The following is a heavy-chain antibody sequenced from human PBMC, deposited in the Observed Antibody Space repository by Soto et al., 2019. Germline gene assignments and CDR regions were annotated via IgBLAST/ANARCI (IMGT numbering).Heavy chain of an antibody. D-gene: IGHD3-10*01. CDR1: GGSISSNNW. CDR2: IYHSGST. CDR3: ASTYYYDSGSYLTLDY. V-gene: IGHV4-4*02. Sequence: SETLSLTCAVSGGSISSNNWWSWVRQPPGKGLEWIGEIYHSGSTSYSPSLKSRVTMSVDKSKNQFSLKLTSVTAADTAVYYCASTYYYDSGSYLTLDYWGQGTLVTASS. J-gene: IGHJ4*02.